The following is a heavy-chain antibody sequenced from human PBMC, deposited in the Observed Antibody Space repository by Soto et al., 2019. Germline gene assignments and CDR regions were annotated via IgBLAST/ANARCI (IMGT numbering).Heavy chain of an antibody. V-gene: IGHV4-39*01. CDR1: GRSISSSSYY. D-gene: IGHD3-22*01. CDR3: VGSGYSPFDY. Sequence: SDTLSLTCTVSGRSISSSSYYWGWIRQPPGKGLEWIGSLYYSGSTYYNPSLKSRVTISVDTSKNQFSLKLSSVTAADTAVYYCVGSGYSPFDYWGQGTLVTVS. J-gene: IGHJ4*02. CDR2: LYYSGST.